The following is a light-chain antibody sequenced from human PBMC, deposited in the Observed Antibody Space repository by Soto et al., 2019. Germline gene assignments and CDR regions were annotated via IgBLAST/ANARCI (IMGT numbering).Light chain of an antibody. CDR2: DAS. CDR1: QSVSSY. CDR3: QQRSNRPPII. Sequence: EIVLTQSPATLSLSPGERATLSCRASQSVSSYLAWYQQKPGQAPRLLIYDASNRATGIPARFSGSGSGTDFPLTISSLEPEDFSVYYCQQRSNRPPIILGQGTRLEIK. J-gene: IGKJ5*01. V-gene: IGKV3-11*01.